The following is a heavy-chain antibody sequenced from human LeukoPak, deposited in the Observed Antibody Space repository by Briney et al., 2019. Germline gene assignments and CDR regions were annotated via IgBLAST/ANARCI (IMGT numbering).Heavy chain of an antibody. CDR1: GFTFSSYA. Sequence: GGSPRLSCASSGFTFSSYAMSWVRQAPGKGLEWVSGISWNSGSIGYADSVKGRFTISRDNAKNSLYLQMNSLRAEDTALYYCAANYYGSGSGWFDPWGQGTLVTVSS. CDR3: AANYYGSGSGWFDP. CDR2: ISWNSGSI. V-gene: IGHV3-9*01. D-gene: IGHD3-10*01. J-gene: IGHJ5*02.